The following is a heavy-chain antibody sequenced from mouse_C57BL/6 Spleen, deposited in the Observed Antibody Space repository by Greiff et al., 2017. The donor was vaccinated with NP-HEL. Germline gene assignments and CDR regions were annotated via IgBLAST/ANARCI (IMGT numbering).Heavy chain of an antibody. Sequence: VHLVESGPGLVQPSQSLSITCTVSGFSLTSYGVHWVRQSPGKGLEWLGVIWRGGSTDYNAAFMSRLSITKDNSKSQVFFKMNSLQADDTAIYYCAKKRGGSTDYAMDYWGQGTSVTVSS. D-gene: IGHD1-1*01. J-gene: IGHJ4*01. CDR3: AKKRGGSTDYAMDY. CDR2: IWRGGST. CDR1: GFSLTSYG. V-gene: IGHV2-5*01.